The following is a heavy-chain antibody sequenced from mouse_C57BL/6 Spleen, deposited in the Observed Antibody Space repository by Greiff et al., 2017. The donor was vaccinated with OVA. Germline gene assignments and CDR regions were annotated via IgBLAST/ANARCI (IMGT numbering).Heavy chain of an antibody. CDR3: ARSRGMGWFAY. V-gene: IGHV1-75*01. CDR2: IFPGGGCS. CDR1: GYTFPDYY. J-gene: IGHJ3*01. Sequence: QVQLQQSGPELVQPGASVKISCKASGYTFPDYYINWVKQSPGQGLEWIGWIFPGGGCSYQNEKVKGKATLTVDKASSTAYMLLSSLTSEDSAVYFCARSRGMGWFAYWGQGTLVTVSA. D-gene: IGHD2-10*02.